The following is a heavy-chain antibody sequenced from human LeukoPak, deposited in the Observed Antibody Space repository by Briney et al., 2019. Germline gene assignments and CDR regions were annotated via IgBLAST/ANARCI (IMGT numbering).Heavy chain of an antibody. J-gene: IGHJ4*02. Sequence: GGSLRLSCAASGFTFDDYTMHWVRQAPGKGLEWVSLISWDGGSTYYADSVKGRFTISRDNSKNSLYLQMNSLRTEDTALYYCAKPLSYDYVWGSLFDWGQGTLVTVPS. CDR3: AKPLSYDYVWGSLFD. V-gene: IGHV3-43*01. CDR1: GFTFDDYT. CDR2: ISWDGGST. D-gene: IGHD3-16*01.